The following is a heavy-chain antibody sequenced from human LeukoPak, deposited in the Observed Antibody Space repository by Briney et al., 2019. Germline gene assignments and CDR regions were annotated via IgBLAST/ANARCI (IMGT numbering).Heavy chain of an antibody. D-gene: IGHD5-18*01. CDR2: ISSSSSYI. CDR3: AREWIQLFSSYYYGIDV. J-gene: IGHJ6*02. Sequence: GGSLRLSCAASGFTFSSYSMNWVRQAPGKGLEWVSSISSSSSYIYYADSVKGRFTISRDNAKNSLYLQTNSLRAEDTAVYYCAREWIQLFSSYYYGIDVWGQGTTVTVSS. V-gene: IGHV3-21*01. CDR1: GFTFSSYS.